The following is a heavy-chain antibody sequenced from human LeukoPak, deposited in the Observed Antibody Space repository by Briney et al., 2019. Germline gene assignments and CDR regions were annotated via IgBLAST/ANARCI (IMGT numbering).Heavy chain of an antibody. D-gene: IGHD2-2*01. V-gene: IGHV1-8*01. Sequence: ASVKVSCKASGYTFTSYDINWVRQATGQGLEWMGWMNPNSGNTGYAQKFQGRVTMTTDTSTSTAYMELRSLRSDDTAVYYCARELADLYCSSTSCRPYYYYGMDVWGQGTTVTVSS. CDR2: MNPNSGNT. J-gene: IGHJ6*02. CDR1: GYTFTSYD. CDR3: ARELADLYCSSTSCRPYYYYGMDV.